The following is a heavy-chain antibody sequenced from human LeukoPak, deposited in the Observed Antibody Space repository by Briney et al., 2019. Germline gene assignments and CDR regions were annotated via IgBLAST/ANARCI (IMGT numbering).Heavy chain of an antibody. J-gene: IGHJ4*02. V-gene: IGHV3-23*01. CDR3: AKDSVVTYYYDSSGYYYGY. D-gene: IGHD3-22*01. CDR2: ISGSGGST. Sequence: SGGSLRLSCAASGFTFSSYAMSWVRQAPGKGLEWVSAISGSGGSTYYADSVKGRFTISRDNSKNTLYLQMNSLRAEDTAVYYCAKDSVVTYYYDSSGYYYGYWGQGTLVTVSS. CDR1: GFTFSSYA.